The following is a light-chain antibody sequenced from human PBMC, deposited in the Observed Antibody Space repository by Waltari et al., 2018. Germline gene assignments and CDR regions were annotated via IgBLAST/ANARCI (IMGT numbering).Light chain of an antibody. Sequence: DIQMTRYTYPLSAPGPHRVTIPCWPSPGSKNYLNWCQVKSGIAHKLLIYDASNLDPGVPARFSASGSGTDVTFTITNLQPEDVATYYCLQYHHLFTVGPGTKVDL. V-gene: IGKV1-33*01. CDR2: DAS. CDR3: LQYHHLFT. J-gene: IGKJ3*01. CDR1: PGSKNY.